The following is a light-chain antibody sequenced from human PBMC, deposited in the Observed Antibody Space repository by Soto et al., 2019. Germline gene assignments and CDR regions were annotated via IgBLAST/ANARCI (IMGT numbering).Light chain of an antibody. CDR1: QSVSSY. CDR3: QQRSNWPT. V-gene: IGKV3-11*01. Sequence: EIVLTQSPATLSLSPGERATLSYRASQSVSSYLAWYQQKPGQAPRLLIYDASNRATGIPARFSGSGSGTDFTLTISGLEPEDFAVYYCQQRSNWPTFGGGTKVDIK. J-gene: IGKJ4*01. CDR2: DAS.